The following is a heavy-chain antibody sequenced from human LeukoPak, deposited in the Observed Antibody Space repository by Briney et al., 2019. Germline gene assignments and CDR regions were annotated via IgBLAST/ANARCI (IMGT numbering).Heavy chain of an antibody. D-gene: IGHD3-22*01. CDR2: ISSTSSYI. Sequence: GGSLRLSCAASGFTFSSYSINWVRQAPGKGLERVSSISSTSSYIYYADSVKGRFTISRDNAKNSLFLQMNSLRAEDTAVYYCARELMGLTMIVVVNPIDYWGQGTLVTVSS. V-gene: IGHV3-21*01. CDR1: GFTFSSYS. CDR3: ARELMGLTMIVVVNPIDY. J-gene: IGHJ4*02.